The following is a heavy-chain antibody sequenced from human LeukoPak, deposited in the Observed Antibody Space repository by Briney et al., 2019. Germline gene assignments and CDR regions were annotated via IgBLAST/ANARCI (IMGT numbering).Heavy chain of an antibody. J-gene: IGHJ4*02. Sequence: GGSLRLSCAASGFTFSNYWMHWVRQAPGKGLEWVSVIYSGGSTYYADSVKGRFTISRDNSKNTLYLQMNSLRAEDTAVYYCASSYGSGTRVDYWGQGTLVTVSS. CDR1: GFTFSNYW. CDR2: IYSGGST. D-gene: IGHD3-10*01. CDR3: ASSYGSGTRVDY. V-gene: IGHV3-66*01.